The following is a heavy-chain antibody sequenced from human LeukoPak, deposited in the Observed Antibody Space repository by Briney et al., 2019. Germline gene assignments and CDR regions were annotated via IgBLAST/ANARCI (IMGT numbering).Heavy chain of an antibody. D-gene: IGHD3-22*01. CDR3: ARGRGDNYYDSSGYVELSAGFDY. CDR1: GFTVSSNY. CDR2: IYSGGST. J-gene: IGHJ4*02. Sequence: GGSLRLSCAASGFTVSSNYMSWVRQAPGKGLEWVSGIYSGGSTYYADSVKGRFTISRDNSKNTLYLQMNSLRAEDTAVYYCARGRGDNYYDSSGYVELSAGFDYWGQGTLVTVSS. V-gene: IGHV3-66*01.